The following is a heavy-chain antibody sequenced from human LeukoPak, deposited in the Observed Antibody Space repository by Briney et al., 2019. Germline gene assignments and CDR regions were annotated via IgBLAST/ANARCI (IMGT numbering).Heavy chain of an antibody. CDR1: GGTFSSYA. D-gene: IGHD5-24*01. J-gene: IGHJ4*02. V-gene: IGHV1-69*04. Sequence: GASVKVSCKASGGTFSSYALSWVRQAPGQGLEWMGTIIPIIGIANYAQKFQGRVTITADKSTSKAYMELSSLRSEDTAVYYCARDGEMATIYFDYWGQGTLVTVSS. CDR3: ARDGEMATIYFDY. CDR2: IIPIIGIA.